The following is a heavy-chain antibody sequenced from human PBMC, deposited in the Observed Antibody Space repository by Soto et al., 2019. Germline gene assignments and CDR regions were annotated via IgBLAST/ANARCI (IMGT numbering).Heavy chain of an antibody. CDR2: IYYSGST. CDR3: ARYNNSGSHAFDI. D-gene: IGHD3-22*01. CDR1: GGSISSGGYY. J-gene: IGHJ3*02. Sequence: SETLSLTCTVSGGSISSGGYYWSWIRQHPGKGLEWIGYIYYSGSTYYNPSLKSRVTISVDTSKNQFSLKLSSVTAADTAVYYCARYNNSGSHAFDIWGQGTMVT. V-gene: IGHV4-31*03.